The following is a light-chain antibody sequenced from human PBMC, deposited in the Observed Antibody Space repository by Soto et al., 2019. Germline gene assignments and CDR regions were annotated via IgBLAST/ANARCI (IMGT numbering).Light chain of an antibody. Sequence: QSVLTQPPSVSGSPGQSVTISCTGTSSDVGGYDYVSWYQQNPSKAPKVMIYDVNKRPSGVPDRFSGSKSGNTASLTISGLQAEDEADYYCCSYAGSYSVIFGGGTKLTVL. CDR3: CSYAGSYSVI. CDR2: DVN. CDR1: SSDVGGYDY. V-gene: IGLV2-11*01. J-gene: IGLJ2*01.